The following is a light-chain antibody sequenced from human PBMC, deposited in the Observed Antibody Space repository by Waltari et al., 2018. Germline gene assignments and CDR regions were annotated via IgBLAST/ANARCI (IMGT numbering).Light chain of an antibody. CDR2: DAS. V-gene: IGKV1-33*01. CDR1: QDIGNF. Sequence: DIQMTQSPSSLSASAGDRVTITCQASQDIGNFSPWYQQNPGRAPNLLIYDASNLETGVPSRISGSGSETHFTFTITSLQSEDIATYYCQQYDNFPCTFGQGTKVEIK. J-gene: IGKJ2*02. CDR3: QQYDNFPCT.